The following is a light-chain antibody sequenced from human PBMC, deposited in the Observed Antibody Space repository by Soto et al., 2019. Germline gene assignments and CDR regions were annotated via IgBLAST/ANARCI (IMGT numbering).Light chain of an antibody. V-gene: IGLV1-44*01. CDR3: AAWDISLNGYV. CDR1: SFHIGSNT. Sequence: QSVLSHPPAASASPGLRVPISCSASSFHIGSNTLNWYQQLPGTATKLLFYSNNQRHSGVPYRFSGSNLRTSACLATSRPQSEDEAFYYCAAWDISLNGYVFGNGTKVTVL. J-gene: IGLJ1*01. CDR2: SNN.